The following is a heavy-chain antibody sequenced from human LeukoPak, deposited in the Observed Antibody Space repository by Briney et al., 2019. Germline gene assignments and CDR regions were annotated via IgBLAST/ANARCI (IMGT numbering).Heavy chain of an antibody. CDR3: ARDTVTTLSGAFDI. Sequence: ASVKVSCKASGYTFTSYAMHWVRQAPGQRLEWMGWINAGNGNTKYSQKFQGRVTITRDTSASTAYMELSSLRSEDTAVYYCARDTVTTLSGAFDIWGQGTMVTVSS. D-gene: IGHD4-11*01. J-gene: IGHJ3*02. V-gene: IGHV1-3*01. CDR2: INAGNGNT. CDR1: GYTFTSYA.